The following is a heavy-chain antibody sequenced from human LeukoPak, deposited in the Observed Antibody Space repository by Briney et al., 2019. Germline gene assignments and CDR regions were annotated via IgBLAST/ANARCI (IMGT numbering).Heavy chain of an antibody. D-gene: IGHD3-22*01. CDR1: GGSISSGGYY. CDR3: ASGHDYYDSSGYYKVGYFDY. V-gene: IGHV4-39*07. J-gene: IGHJ4*02. Sequence: SETLSLTCTVSGGSISSGGYYWGWIRQPPGKGLEWIGSIYYSGSTYYNPSLKSRVTISVDTSKNQFSLKLSSVTAADTAVYYCASGHDYYDSSGYYKVGYFDYWGQGTLVTVSS. CDR2: IYYSGST.